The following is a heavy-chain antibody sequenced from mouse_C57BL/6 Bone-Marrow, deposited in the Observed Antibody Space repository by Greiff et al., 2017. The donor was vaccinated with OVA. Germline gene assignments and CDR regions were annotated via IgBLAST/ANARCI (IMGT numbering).Heavy chain of an antibody. D-gene: IGHD1-1*01. CDR3: ARYTTVVNYYAIDY. CDR1: GYTFTSYW. J-gene: IGHJ4*01. CDR2: IYPSDSET. Sequence: QVQLQQPGAELVRPGSSVKLSCKASGYTFTSYWLDWVKQRPGQGLEWIGNIYPSDSETHYNQKFKDKATLTVDKSSSTAYMQLSSLTSEDSAVYYCARYTTVVNYYAIDYWGQGTSVTVSS. V-gene: IGHV1-61*01.